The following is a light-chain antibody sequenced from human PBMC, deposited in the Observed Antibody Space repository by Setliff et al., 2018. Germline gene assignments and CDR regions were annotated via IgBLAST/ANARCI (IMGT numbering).Light chain of an antibody. CDR1: SSNIGTKT. J-gene: IGLJ3*02. CDR3: AAWDDILKAVV. Sequence: QSALTQPPSASGTPGQRVTISCSGSSSNIGTKTVNWYQQLPGVAPKLLIRRDSQRPSGVPDRFSGSKSGTSASLAISGLLSEDEADYYCAAWDDILKAVVFGGGTKVTVL. V-gene: IGLV1-44*01. CDR2: RDS.